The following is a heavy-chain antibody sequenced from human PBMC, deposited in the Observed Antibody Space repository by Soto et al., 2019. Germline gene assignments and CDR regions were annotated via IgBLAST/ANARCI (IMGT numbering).Heavy chain of an antibody. D-gene: IGHD6-6*01. J-gene: IGHJ4*02. Sequence: SETLSLTCTVSGDSLTSSSYYWGWIRQPPGKGLECIGNIYYDGNTYYNPSLKSRVTISLDTSKNQFSLRLNSVTAADTAVYYCARSTIAPRLFMYPFDSCGQGTLVT. CDR3: ARSTIAPRLFMYPFDS. V-gene: IGHV4-39*01. CDR2: IYYDGNT. CDR1: GDSLTSSSYY.